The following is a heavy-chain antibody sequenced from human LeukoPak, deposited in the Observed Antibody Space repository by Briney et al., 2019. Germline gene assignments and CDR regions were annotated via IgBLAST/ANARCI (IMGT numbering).Heavy chain of an antibody. V-gene: IGHV3-21*01. D-gene: IGHD1-26*01. CDR3: AREVLDSGSYYYMDV. CDR1: GFTFSSYS. J-gene: IGHJ6*03. CDR2: ISSSSSYI. Sequence: PGGSLRLSCAASGFTFSSYSMNWVRQAPGKGLEWVSSISSSSSYIYYADSVKGRFTISRDNAKNSLYLQMNSLRAEDTAVYYCAREVLDSGSYYYMDVWGKGTTVTVSS.